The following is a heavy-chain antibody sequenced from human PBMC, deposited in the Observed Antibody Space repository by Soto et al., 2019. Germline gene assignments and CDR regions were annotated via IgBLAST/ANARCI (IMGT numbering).Heavy chain of an antibody. V-gene: IGHV1-8*01. CDR1: GYTFTSYD. CDR3: ARAPWDRQPVEHGYYYYGLGV. J-gene: IGHJ6*02. D-gene: IGHD6-13*01. CDR2: MNPNSGNT. Sequence: ASVKVSCKASGYTFTSYDINWVRQATGQGLEWMGWMNPNSGNTGYAQKFQGRVTMTRNTSISAAYMELSSLRSEDTAVYYCARAPWDRQPVEHGYYYYGLGVWGQGTTVTVSS.